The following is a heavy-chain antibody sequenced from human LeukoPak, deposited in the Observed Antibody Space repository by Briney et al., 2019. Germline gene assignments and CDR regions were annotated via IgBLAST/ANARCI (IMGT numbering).Heavy chain of an antibody. Sequence: SETLSLTCTVSGGSISSSSYYWGWIRQPPGKGLEWIGSIYYSGSTYYNPSLKSRVTISVDTSKNQFSLKLSSVTAADTAVYYCASYSYGSLNYWGQGTLVTVSS. CDR3: ASYSYGSLNY. CDR2: IYYSGST. CDR1: GGSISSSSYY. V-gene: IGHV4-39*07. D-gene: IGHD5-18*01. J-gene: IGHJ4*02.